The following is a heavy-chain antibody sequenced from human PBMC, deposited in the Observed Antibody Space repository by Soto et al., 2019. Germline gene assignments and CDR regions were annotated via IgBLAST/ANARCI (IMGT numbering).Heavy chain of an antibody. CDR3: ARLYCSGGSCYSGDAFDI. V-gene: IGHV1-69*13. Sequence: SVKVSCKASGGTFSSYAISWVRQAPGQGLEWMGGIIPIFGTANYAQKFQGRVTITADESTSTAYMELSSLRSEDTALYYCARLYCSGGSCYSGDAFDIWGQGTMVTVSS. CDR2: IIPIFGTA. D-gene: IGHD2-15*01. J-gene: IGHJ3*02. CDR1: GGTFSSYA.